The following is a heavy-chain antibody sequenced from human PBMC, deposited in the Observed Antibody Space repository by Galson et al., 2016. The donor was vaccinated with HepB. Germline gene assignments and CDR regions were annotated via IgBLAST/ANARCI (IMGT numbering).Heavy chain of an antibody. D-gene: IGHD5-18*01. CDR1: GYIFSSFK. CDR3: ARGGYNYGGY. Sequence: SVKVSCKASGYIFSSFKMHWVRQAPGQGLEWMGIINPSAGSTGYAQRFQGRITMTRDTSTSTFYMELSSLRSDDTAVYYCARGGYNYGGYWGQGTLVTV. CDR2: INPSAGST. V-gene: IGHV1-46*01. J-gene: IGHJ4*02.